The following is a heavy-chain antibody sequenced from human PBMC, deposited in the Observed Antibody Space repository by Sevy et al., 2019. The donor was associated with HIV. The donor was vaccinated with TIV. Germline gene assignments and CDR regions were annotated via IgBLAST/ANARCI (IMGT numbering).Heavy chain of an antibody. CDR1: GYSFGSYW. V-gene: IGHV5-51*01. Sequence: GESLKISCKGSGYSFGSYWIGWVRQRPGKGLEWMGIIYPDDSDTRYSPSFQGQVTISADKSISTAYLQWRGLMASDTAIYDCARHEVLAPTFDTLDIGGQGTMVTVSS. CDR3: ARHEVLAPTFDTLDI. J-gene: IGHJ3*02. CDR2: IYPDDSDT. D-gene: IGHD2-8*01.